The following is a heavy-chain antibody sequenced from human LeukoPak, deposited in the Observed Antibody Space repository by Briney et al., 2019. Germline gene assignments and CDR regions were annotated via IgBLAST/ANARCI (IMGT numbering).Heavy chain of an antibody. CDR1: GFTFSSYA. CDR3: ARDSDRYCSGGSCYGTGY. V-gene: IGHV3-30-3*01. CDR2: ISYDGSNK. J-gene: IGHJ4*02. Sequence: QTGGSLRLSCAASGFTFSSYAMDWVRQAPGKGLEWVAVISYDGSNKYYADSVKGRFTNSRDNSKNTLYLQMNSLRAEDTAVYYCARDSDRYCSGGSCYGTGYWGQGTLVTVSS. D-gene: IGHD2-15*01.